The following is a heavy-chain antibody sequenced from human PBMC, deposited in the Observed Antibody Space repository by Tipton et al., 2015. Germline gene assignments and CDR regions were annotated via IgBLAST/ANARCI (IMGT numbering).Heavy chain of an antibody. Sequence: QLVQSGAEVKKPGSSVKVSCKASGGTFRNYAITWVRQAPGQGLEWVAWISGRTGQTSYSQKYQVRLNVTTDTSTNTVFLHLRSLRSDDTAVYYCARDVTVTAPNIFDVWGQGTMVTVSS. CDR1: GGTFRNYA. V-gene: IGHV1-18*01. J-gene: IGHJ3*01. CDR2: ISGRTGQT. D-gene: IGHD4-11*01. CDR3: ARDVTVTAPNIFDV.